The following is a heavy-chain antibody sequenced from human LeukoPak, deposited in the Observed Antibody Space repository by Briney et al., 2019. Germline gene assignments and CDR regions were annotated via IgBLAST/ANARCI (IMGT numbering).Heavy chain of an antibody. D-gene: IGHD3-22*01. CDR1: GGSISSTNYY. CDR3: ARVRYDSSGYYYRHDY. CDR2: IYYSGNT. J-gene: IGHJ4*02. Sequence: KPSGTLSLTCTVSGGSISSTNYYWGWIRQPPGKGLEWIGSIYYSGNTYYNPSLKSRVTISVDTSKNQFSLKLSSVTAADTAVYFCARVRYDSSGYYYRHDYWGQGTLVTVSS. V-gene: IGHV4-39*07.